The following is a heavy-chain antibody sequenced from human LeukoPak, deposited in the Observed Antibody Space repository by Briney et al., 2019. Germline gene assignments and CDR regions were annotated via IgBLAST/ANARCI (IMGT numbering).Heavy chain of an antibody. CDR1: GFTFSSYW. D-gene: IGHD2-15*01. Sequence: GGSLRLSCAASGFTFSSYWMSWVRQAPGKGLEWVANIKQDGSEENFVDSVKGRFTISRDNAKKSLYLQMNSLRAEDTAVYYCARINDIDNSYHLDFWGHGTLVTVSS. J-gene: IGHJ4*01. V-gene: IGHV3-7*01. CDR2: IKQDGSEE. CDR3: ARINDIDNSYHLDF.